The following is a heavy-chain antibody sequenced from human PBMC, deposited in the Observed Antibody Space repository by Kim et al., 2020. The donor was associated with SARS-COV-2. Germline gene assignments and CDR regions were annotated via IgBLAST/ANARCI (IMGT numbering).Heavy chain of an antibody. Sequence: SETLSLTCTVSGGSISSGGYYWSWIRQHPGKGLEWIGYIYYSGSTYYNPSLKSRVTISVDTSKNQFSLKLSSVTGADTAVYYCARNIGITMIVVVTGWFDPWGQGTLVTVSS. V-gene: IGHV4-31*03. CDR1: GGSISSGGYY. D-gene: IGHD3-22*01. CDR3: ARNIGITMIVVVTGWFDP. J-gene: IGHJ5*02. CDR2: IYYSGST.